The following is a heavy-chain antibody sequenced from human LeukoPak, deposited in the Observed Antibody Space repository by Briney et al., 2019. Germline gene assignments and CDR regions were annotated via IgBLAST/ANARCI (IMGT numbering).Heavy chain of an antibody. J-gene: IGHJ4*02. V-gene: IGHV3-48*02. CDR3: VRLRGSGGFYYFDS. D-gene: IGHD5-12*01. CDR2: ISSTSTTI. Sequence: PGGSQTLSCAASGFTFSDYMMNWVRQAPGKGLEWVSYISSTSTTIYYADSVKGRFTISRDNAKKSLVLQMNSLRDEDTAVYYCVRLRGSGGFYYFDSWGQGPLVPVSS. CDR1: GFTFSDYM.